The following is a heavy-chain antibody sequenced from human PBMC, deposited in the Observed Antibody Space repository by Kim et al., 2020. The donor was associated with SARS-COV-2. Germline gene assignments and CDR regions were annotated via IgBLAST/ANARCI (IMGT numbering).Heavy chain of an antibody. CDR3: ARDAGGLAYCGGDCYSRD. CDR1: GYTFTSYA. J-gene: IGHJ4*02. D-gene: IGHD2-21*02. CDR2: INTNTGNP. Sequence: ASVKVSCQASGYTFTSYAMNWVRQAPGQGLEWMGWINTNTGNPTYAQGFTGRFVFSLDTSVSTAYLQISSLKAEDTAVYYCARDAGGLAYCGGDCYSRDWGQGTLVTVSS. V-gene: IGHV7-4-1*02.